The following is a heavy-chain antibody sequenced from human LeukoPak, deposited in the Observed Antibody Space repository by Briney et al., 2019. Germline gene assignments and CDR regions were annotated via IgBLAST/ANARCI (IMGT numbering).Heavy chain of an antibody. D-gene: IGHD2-2*01. CDR2: SSGSGGST. Sequence: PGGSLRLSCAASGFTFSSNAMSWVRQAPGKGLEWVSTSSGSGGSTYYADSVKGRFNISRDNSKNTLYLQMNSLRAEDTAVYYCARDEDQLLHLDYWGQGTLVTVSS. CDR3: ARDEDQLLHLDY. CDR1: GFTFSSNA. V-gene: IGHV3-23*01. J-gene: IGHJ4*02.